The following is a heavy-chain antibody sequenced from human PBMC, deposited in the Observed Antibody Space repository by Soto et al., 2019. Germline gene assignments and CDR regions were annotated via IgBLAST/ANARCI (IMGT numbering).Heavy chain of an antibody. CDR2: ISSRSSYI. D-gene: IGHD3-3*01. CDR1: GFTFSSYT. J-gene: IGHJ6*02. V-gene: IGHV3-21*01. CDR3: ARDQRYDFWSGYYRDYGMDV. Sequence: GSLRLSCAASGFTFSSYTMNWVRQAPGKGLEWVSSISSRSSYIYYADSVKGRFTISRDNAKISVYLQMNSLRAEDTAVHYCARDQRYDFWSGYYRDYGMDVWGQGTTVTVSS.